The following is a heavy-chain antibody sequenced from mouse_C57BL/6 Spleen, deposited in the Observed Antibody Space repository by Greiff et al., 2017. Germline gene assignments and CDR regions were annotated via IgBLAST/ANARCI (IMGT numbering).Heavy chain of an antibody. Sequence: QVQLKQPGAELVRPGSSVKLSCKASGYTFTSYWMHWVKQRPIQGLEWIGNIDPSDSETHYNQKFKDKATLTVDKSSSTAYMQLSSLTSEDSAVYYCARGRDYERGYYAMDYWGQGTSVTVSS. V-gene: IGHV1-52*01. D-gene: IGHD2-4*01. CDR3: ARGRDYERGYYAMDY. J-gene: IGHJ4*01. CDR1: GYTFTSYW. CDR2: IDPSDSET.